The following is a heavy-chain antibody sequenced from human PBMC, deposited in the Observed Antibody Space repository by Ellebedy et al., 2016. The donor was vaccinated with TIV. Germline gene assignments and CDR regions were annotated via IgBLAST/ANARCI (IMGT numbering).Heavy chain of an antibody. D-gene: IGHD5-12*01. J-gene: IGHJ3*02. CDR3: ARHFAATMDGAFDI. CDR1: GGSFSGYY. CDR2: INHSGST. V-gene: IGHV4-34*01. Sequence: SETLSLXXAVYGGSFSGYYWSWIRQPPGKGLEWIGEINHSGSTNYNPSLKSRVTISVDTSKNQFSLKLSSVTAADTAVYYYARHFAATMDGAFDIWGQGTMVTVSS.